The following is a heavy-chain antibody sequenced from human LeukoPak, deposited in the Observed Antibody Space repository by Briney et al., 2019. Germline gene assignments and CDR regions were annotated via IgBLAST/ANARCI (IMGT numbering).Heavy chain of an antibody. D-gene: IGHD3-22*01. CDR2: IYYSGST. J-gene: IGHJ4*02. V-gene: IGHV4-39*07. CDR3: ASRDYYDSSGYGED. CDR1: GGSISSSSYY. Sequence: SETLSLTCTVSGGSISSSSYYWGWIRQPPGKGPEWIGSIYYSGSTYYNPSLKSRVTISVDTSKNQFSLKLSSVTAADTAVYYCASRDYYDSSGYGEDWGQGTLVTVSS.